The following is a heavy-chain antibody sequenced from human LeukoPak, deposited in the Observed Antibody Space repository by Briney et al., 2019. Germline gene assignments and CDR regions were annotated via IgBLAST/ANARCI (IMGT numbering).Heavy chain of an antibody. Sequence: GGSLTLSCAASGFTFDRYWMHWVRQAPGKGLVWVSRIDSAGSITAYADSVKGRFTISRDNAKKTLYLQMNSLRAEDTAVYYCARDPAGYYYGSGSSYFDYWGQGSLVTVSS. CDR1: GFTFDRYW. CDR3: ARDPAGYYYGSGSSYFDY. D-gene: IGHD3-10*01. CDR2: IDSAGSIT. V-gene: IGHV3-74*01. J-gene: IGHJ4*02.